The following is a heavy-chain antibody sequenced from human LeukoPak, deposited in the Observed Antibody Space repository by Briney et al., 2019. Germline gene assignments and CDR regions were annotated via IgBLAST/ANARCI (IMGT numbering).Heavy chain of an antibody. Sequence: PSETLSLTCTVSGGSMSSYYWSWIRQPAGKGLEWIGRIYAGGSTYYNPSLKSRVTMSVDTSKNQFSLKLTSVTAADTAVYYCARDVDTFFDYWGQGTLVTVSS. CDR1: GGSMSSYY. CDR2: IYAGGST. J-gene: IGHJ4*02. V-gene: IGHV4-4*07. CDR3: ARDVDTFFDY. D-gene: IGHD5-18*01.